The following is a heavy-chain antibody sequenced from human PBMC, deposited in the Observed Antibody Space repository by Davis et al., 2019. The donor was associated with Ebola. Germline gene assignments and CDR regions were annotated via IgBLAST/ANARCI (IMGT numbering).Heavy chain of an antibody. CDR1: GFTSSSYS. CDR2: ISSSSSYI. CDR3: ARGAKSQDIVVVVAATDFDY. J-gene: IGHJ4*02. Sequence: PGGSLGPSCAASGFTSSSYSMNWVRQAPGKGLEWVSSISSSSSYIYYADSVKGRFTISRDNAKNSLYLQMNSLRAEDTAVYYCARGAKSQDIVVVVAATDFDYWGQGTLVTVSS. D-gene: IGHD2-15*01. V-gene: IGHV3-21*01.